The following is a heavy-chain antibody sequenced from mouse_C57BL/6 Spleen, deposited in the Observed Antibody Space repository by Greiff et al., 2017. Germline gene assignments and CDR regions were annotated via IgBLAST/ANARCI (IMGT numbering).Heavy chain of an antibody. J-gene: IGHJ4*01. Sequence: EVKLQESGPGLVKPSQSLSLTCSVTGYSITSGYYWNWIRQFPGNKLEWMGYISYDGSNNYNPSLKNRISITRDTSKNQFFLKLNSVTTEDTATYYCARDLYTGAMDYWGQGTSVTVSS. D-gene: IGHD2-1*01. V-gene: IGHV3-6*01. CDR2: ISYDGSN. CDR3: ARDLYTGAMDY. CDR1: GYSITSGYY.